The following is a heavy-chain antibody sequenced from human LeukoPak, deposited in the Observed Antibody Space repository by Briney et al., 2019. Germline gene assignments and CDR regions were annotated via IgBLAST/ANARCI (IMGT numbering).Heavy chain of an antibody. Sequence: GGSLRLSCAAPGFTFSSYSMNWVRQAPGKGLEWVSSISSSSSYIYYADSVKGRFTTSRDNAKNSLYLQMNSLRAEDTAVYYCAGTDIVVVPAAEAFDIWGQGTMVAVSS. V-gene: IGHV3-21*01. CDR3: AGTDIVVVPAAEAFDI. CDR1: GFTFSSYS. D-gene: IGHD2-2*01. J-gene: IGHJ3*02. CDR2: ISSSSSYI.